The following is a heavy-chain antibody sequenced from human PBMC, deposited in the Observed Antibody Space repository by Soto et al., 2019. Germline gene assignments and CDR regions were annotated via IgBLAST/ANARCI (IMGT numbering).Heavy chain of an antibody. J-gene: IGHJ5*02. CDR2: IIPIFGTA. Sequence: QVQLVQSGAEVKKPGSSVKVSCKASGGTFSSYAISWVRQAPGQGLEWMGGIIPIFGTANYAQKFQGRVTITADESTSTAYRELRSVRSEDTAVYYCARVVAAAGTHWFDPWGQGNLVTVSS. CDR3: ARVVAAAGTHWFDP. D-gene: IGHD6-13*01. V-gene: IGHV1-69*12. CDR1: GGTFSSYA.